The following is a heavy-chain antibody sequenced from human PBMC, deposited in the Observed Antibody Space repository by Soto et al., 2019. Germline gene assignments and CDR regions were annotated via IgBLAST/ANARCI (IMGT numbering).Heavy chain of an antibody. D-gene: IGHD3-22*01. J-gene: IGHJ4*02. Sequence: LETLSLTCTVSVGSVSSGNYYWSWIRQPPGKGLEWIGYFYYTGSTNYNPSLKSRVTISIDASKNQFSLRLSSVTAADTAVYYCARSMHYSDGSNYSPFDYWGQGTLVTSPQ. CDR2: FYYTGST. CDR1: VGSVSSGNYY. V-gene: IGHV4-61*01. CDR3: ARSMHYSDGSNYSPFDY.